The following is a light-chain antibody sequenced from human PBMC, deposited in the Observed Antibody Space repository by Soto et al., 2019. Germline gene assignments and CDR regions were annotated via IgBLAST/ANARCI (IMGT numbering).Light chain of an antibody. J-gene: IGKJ1*01. CDR3: QQYNNWPQT. CDR2: GAS. CDR1: QSVSSN. Sequence: EIVMTQSPATLSVSPGERATLSCRASQSVSSNLAWYQQKPGQAPRLLIYGASTRAPGIPAGFSGSGSGTEFTLTISSLQSEDFAAYYCQQYNNWPQTFGQGTKVEIK. V-gene: IGKV3-15*01.